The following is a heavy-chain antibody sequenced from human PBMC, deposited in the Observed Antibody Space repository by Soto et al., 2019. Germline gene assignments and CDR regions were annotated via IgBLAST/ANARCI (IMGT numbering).Heavy chain of an antibody. CDR3: ARANWCLDY. D-gene: IGHD2-15*01. CDR2: VSPDGSST. Sequence: EVQLVESGGGLVQPGESLRLSCAASGFTFSSYWMFWVRQAPGTGLVWVSRVSPDGSSTHYADSVKGRFTISRDTGKNTLYPQRNSLRAEDTSVYYCARANWCLDYWGQGTLVTVSS. V-gene: IGHV3-74*01. J-gene: IGHJ4*02. CDR1: GFTFSSYW.